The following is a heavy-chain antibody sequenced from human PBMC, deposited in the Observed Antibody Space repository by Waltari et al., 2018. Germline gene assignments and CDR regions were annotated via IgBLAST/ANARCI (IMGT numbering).Heavy chain of an antibody. CDR2: INTKTGNP. J-gene: IGHJ4*02. CDR1: GYIFTNYA. D-gene: IGHD3-16*01. CDR3: ARGIQLWGRGSWYFDN. V-gene: IGHV7-4-1*02. Sequence: QVQLVRSGSALKKPGASVKVSCRASGYIFTNYAMKWVRQATGQGLEWMGWINTKTGNPTYAQGFRGRFVFSLDTSVSTASLQISSLKAEDTAVYYCARGIQLWGRGSWYFDNWGQGTLVTVSS.